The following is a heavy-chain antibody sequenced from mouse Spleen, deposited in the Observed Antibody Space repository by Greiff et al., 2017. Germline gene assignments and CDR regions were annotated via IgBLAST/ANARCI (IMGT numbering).Heavy chain of an antibody. Sequence: QVHVKQSGPELVKPGASVKISCKASGYSFTSYYIHWVKQRPGQGLEWIGWIYPGSGNTKYNEKFKGKATLTADTSSSTAYMQLSSLTSEDSAVYYCARGDRFAYWGQGTLVTVSA. CDR2: IYPGSGNT. CDR3: ARGDRFAY. CDR1: GYSFTSYY. J-gene: IGHJ3*01. V-gene: IGHV1-66*01. D-gene: IGHD3-3*01.